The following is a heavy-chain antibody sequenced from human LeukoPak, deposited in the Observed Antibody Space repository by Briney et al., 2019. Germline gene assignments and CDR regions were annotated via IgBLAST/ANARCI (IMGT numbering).Heavy chain of an antibody. Sequence: VRSLRLSCAASGFTFSSYAMHWVRQAPGKGLEWVAVISYDGSNKYYADSVKGRFTISRDNAENSLYLQMNSLRADDTAMYYCARERLYYDSSPRWGYWGQGTLVTVSS. CDR3: ARERLYYDSSPRWGY. D-gene: IGHD3-22*01. V-gene: IGHV3-30*04. J-gene: IGHJ4*02. CDR2: ISYDGSNK. CDR1: GFTFSSYA.